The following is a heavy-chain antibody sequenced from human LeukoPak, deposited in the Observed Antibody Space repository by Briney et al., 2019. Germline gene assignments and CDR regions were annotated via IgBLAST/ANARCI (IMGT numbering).Heavy chain of an antibody. Sequence: GASVKVSCKASGYTFTNYDINWVRQATGQGLEWMGWMNPNSGNTGYAQKFQGRVTMTRNTSISTAYMELSSLRSEDAAVYYCARFLNSYSSWFDPWGQGTLVTVSS. D-gene: IGHD6-13*01. CDR1: GYTFTNYD. J-gene: IGHJ5*02. CDR2: MNPNSGNT. V-gene: IGHV1-8*01. CDR3: ARFLNSYSSWFDP.